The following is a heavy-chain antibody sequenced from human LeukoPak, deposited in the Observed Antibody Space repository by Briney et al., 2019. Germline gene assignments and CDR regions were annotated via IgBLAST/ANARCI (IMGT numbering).Heavy chain of an antibody. J-gene: IGHJ4*02. CDR2: IYYSGST. CDR1: GGSISSYY. CDR3: ARRTSGSYSQLDS. D-gene: IGHD1-26*01. V-gene: IGHV4-59*13. Sequence: KPSETLSLTCTVSGGSISSYYWSWIRQPPGKRLEWIGHIYYSGSTNYNPSLKSRVTISVDTSKNQFSLKLSSVTAADTAVYYCARRTSGSYSQLDSWGRGTLVTVSS.